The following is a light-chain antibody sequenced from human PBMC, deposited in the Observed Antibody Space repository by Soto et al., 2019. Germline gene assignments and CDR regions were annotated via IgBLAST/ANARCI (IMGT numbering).Light chain of an antibody. CDR1: SSNIGANYD. Sequence: QSVLTQPPSVSGAPGQSITIACTGSSSNIGANYDVHWYQQVPGTAPKLLIYGNNNRASGVPDRFSVSKSGTSASLAISGVQAEDEADYYCQYYDNSLTYVFGSGTKVTVL. J-gene: IGLJ1*01. V-gene: IGLV1-40*01. CDR3: QYYDNSLTYV. CDR2: GNN.